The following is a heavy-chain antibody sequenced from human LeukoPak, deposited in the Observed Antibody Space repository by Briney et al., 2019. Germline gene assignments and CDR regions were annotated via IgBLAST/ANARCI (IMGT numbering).Heavy chain of an antibody. D-gene: IGHD3-22*01. CDR1: GFTFSSYG. J-gene: IGHJ4*02. Sequence: PGGSLRLSCSASGFTFSSYGMHWVRQAPGKGLEWVAVISYDGSNKYYADSMKGRFTISRDNSKNTLYLQMNSLRAEDTAVYYCAKDYYDSSGYHDYWGQGTLVTVSS. CDR2: ISYDGSNK. V-gene: IGHV3-30*18. CDR3: AKDYYDSSGYHDY.